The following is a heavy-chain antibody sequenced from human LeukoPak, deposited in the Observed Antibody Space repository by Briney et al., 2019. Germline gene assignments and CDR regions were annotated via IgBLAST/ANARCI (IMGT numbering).Heavy chain of an antibody. Sequence: PGGSLRLSCAASGFTFSSYAMSWVRQVPGKGLEWVSAISGSGGSTYYADSVKGRFTISRDNSKNTLYLQMNSLRAEDTAVYYCAKDPKLYSSSWYEDYWGQGTLVTVSS. V-gene: IGHV3-23*01. CDR1: GFTFSSYA. CDR3: AKDPKLYSSSWYEDY. J-gene: IGHJ4*02. D-gene: IGHD6-13*01. CDR2: ISGSGGST.